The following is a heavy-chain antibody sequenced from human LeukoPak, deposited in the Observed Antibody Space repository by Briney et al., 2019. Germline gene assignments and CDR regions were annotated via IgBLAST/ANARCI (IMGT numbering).Heavy chain of an antibody. D-gene: IGHD6-19*01. CDR3: AERGSGWYHFDF. CDR1: GFTFSNYA. Sequence: GGSLRLSCAASGFTFSNYAMSWVRQAPGKGLEWVSTITGSVDNTFYADSVKGRFTISRDNSKNTVYLQMSSLRVEDTAVFYCAERGSGWYHFDFWGQGILVTVSS. J-gene: IGHJ4*02. CDR2: ITGSVDNT. V-gene: IGHV3-23*01.